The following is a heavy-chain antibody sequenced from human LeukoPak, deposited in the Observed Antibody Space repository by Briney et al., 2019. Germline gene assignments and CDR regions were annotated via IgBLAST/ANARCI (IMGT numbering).Heavy chain of an antibody. CDR2: ISYDGSNK. CDR1: GFTFSSYA. CDR3: ARVGGNYYDFWSGYYAY. Sequence: ETGGSLRLSCAASGFTFSSYAMHWVRQAPGKGLEWVAVISYDGSNKYYADSVKGRFTISRDNSKNTLYLQMNSLRAEDTAVYYCARVGGNYYDFWSGYYAYWGQGTLVTVSS. V-gene: IGHV3-30-3*01. J-gene: IGHJ4*02. D-gene: IGHD3-3*01.